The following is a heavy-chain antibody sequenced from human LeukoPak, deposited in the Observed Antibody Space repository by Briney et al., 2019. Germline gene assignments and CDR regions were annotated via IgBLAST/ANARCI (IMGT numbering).Heavy chain of an antibody. D-gene: IGHD3-10*02. V-gene: IGHV3-48*03. Sequence: PGGSLRLSCAASGFTFSSYEMNWVRQAPGKGLEWVSDISSSGSTIYYADSVKGRFTISRDNSKNSLYLQMNSLRAEDTAVYYCAELGITMIGGVWGKGTTVTIS. CDR3: AELGITMIGGV. CDR1: GFTFSSYE. CDR2: ISSSGSTI. J-gene: IGHJ6*03.